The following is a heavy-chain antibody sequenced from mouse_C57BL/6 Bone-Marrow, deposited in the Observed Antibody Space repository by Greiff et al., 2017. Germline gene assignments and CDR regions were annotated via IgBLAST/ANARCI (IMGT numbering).Heavy chain of an antibody. J-gene: IGHJ2*01. CDR1: GYTFTNYW. CDR2: IYPGGGYT. Sequence: LVESGAELVRPGTSVKMSCKASGYTFTNYWIGWAKQRPGHGLEWIGDIYPGGGYTNYNEKFKGKATLTADKSSSTAYMQFSSLTSEDSAIYYCARLGMITTREYYFDYWGQGTTLTVSS. V-gene: IGHV1-63*01. CDR3: ARLGMITTREYYFDY. D-gene: IGHD2-4*01.